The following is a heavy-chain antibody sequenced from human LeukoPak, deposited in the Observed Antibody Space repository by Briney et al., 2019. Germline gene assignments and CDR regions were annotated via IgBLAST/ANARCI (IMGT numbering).Heavy chain of an antibody. CDR1: GFTFDDYA. J-gene: IGHJ3*02. Sequence: PGRSLRLSCAASGFTFDDYAMHWVRQAPGKGLEWVSGISWNSGSIGYADSVKGRFTISRDNAKNSLYLQMNSLRAEDTALYYCAKELGLAENNAFDIWGQGTMVTVSS. V-gene: IGHV3-9*01. D-gene: IGHD3-16*01. CDR3: AKELGLAENNAFDI. CDR2: ISWNSGSI.